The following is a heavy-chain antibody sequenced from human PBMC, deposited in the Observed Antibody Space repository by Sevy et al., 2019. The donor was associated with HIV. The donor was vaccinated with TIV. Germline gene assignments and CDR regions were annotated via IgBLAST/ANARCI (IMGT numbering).Heavy chain of an antibody. CDR3: ARADRPTREKDYSGSYSWFDP. CDR2: IKQDGSEK. D-gene: IGHD1-26*01. J-gene: IGHJ5*02. Sequence: GGSLRLSCAASGFTFSTYWMNWVRQTPGKGLEWVANIKQDGSEKYYVDSVKGRFTISRENAKNSLYLQTSSLRAEDTAVYYCARADRPTREKDYSGSYSWFDPWGQGTLVTVSS. CDR1: GFTFSTYW. V-gene: IGHV3-7*03.